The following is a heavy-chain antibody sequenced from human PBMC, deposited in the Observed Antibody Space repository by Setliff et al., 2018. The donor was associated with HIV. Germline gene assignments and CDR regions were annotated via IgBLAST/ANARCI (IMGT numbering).Heavy chain of an antibody. CDR3: ARHRHTAAGTLDAFDL. Sequence: PGESLKISCKGSEYSFTSHWIGWVRQMPGKGLEWMGIIHPVDSDARYSPSFQGQVTMSVGNSINTAYLQWGSLKASDTAFYYCARHRHTAAGTLDAFDLWGQGTMVTVSS. CDR1: EYSFTSHW. V-gene: IGHV5-51*01. CDR2: IHPVDSDA. J-gene: IGHJ3*01. D-gene: IGHD6-13*01.